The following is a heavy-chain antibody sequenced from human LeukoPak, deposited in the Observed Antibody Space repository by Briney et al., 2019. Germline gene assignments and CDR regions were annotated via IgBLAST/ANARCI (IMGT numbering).Heavy chain of an antibody. Sequence: SETLSLTCTISGDYSRDFSWSWIRQPPGKGPQWMGYLHYSGSTEYNPALKGRVTVSADTSKEQFSLKLSSVTAADTAVYYCTRGSSWNAGVFGVWGQGALVTVSS. J-gene: IGHJ3*01. CDR3: TRGSSWNAGVFGV. CDR2: LHYSGST. CDR1: GDYSRDFS. V-gene: IGHV4-59*01. D-gene: IGHD1-1*01.